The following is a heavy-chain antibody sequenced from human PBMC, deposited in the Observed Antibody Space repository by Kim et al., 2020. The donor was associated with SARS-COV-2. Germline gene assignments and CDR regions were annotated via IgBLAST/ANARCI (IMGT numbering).Heavy chain of an antibody. CDR3: AISSTTLSSCY. J-gene: IGHJ4*02. Sequence: GGSLRLSCAASGFAVGSYCVSWVRQAPGKGLEWVANINHDGSARYYEYSVKGQFAITRDNAKSSQYLQMNILRAEDPALYYCAISSTTLSSCYWGQGTLVTVSP. V-gene: IGHV3-7*03. CDR2: INHDGSAR. D-gene: IGHD1-1*01. CDR1: GFAVGSYC.